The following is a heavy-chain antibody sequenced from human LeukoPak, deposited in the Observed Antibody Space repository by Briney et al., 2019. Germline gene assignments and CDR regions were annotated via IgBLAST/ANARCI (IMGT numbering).Heavy chain of an antibody. J-gene: IGHJ5*02. V-gene: IGHV1-69*13. CDR3: AREGGATWFDH. D-gene: IGHD1-26*01. CDR1: ERTFSSYA. CDR2: IIPIFGTA. Sequence: GASVKVSCKASERTFSSYAISWVRQAPGQGLEWMGGIIPIFGTANYAQKFQGRVTITADESTSTAYMELSSLRSEDTAVYYCAREGGATWFDHWGQGTLVTVSS.